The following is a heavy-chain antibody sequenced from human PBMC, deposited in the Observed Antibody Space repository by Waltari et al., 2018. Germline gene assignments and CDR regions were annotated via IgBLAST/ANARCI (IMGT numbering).Heavy chain of an antibody. CDR3: ARGGSYINS. V-gene: IGHV3-7*04. Sequence: DVQLVESGGGSVQPGGSLRLSCVAANFTFSRYWMSWVRQAPGKGVEWLANISHDGYAKAHVDSGKGRCTSSRDNAKNSLFLQMNSLKAEDTAVYYCARGGSYINSWGQGTRVTVSS. CDR2: ISHDGYAK. J-gene: IGHJ5*02. CDR1: NFTFSRYW. D-gene: IGHD3-16*01.